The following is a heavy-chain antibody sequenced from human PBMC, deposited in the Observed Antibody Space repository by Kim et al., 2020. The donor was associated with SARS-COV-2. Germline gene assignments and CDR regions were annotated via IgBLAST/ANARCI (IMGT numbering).Heavy chain of an antibody. D-gene: IGHD2-15*01. J-gene: IGHJ2*01. CDR2: IYSGGST. CDR1: GFTVSSNY. Sequence: GGSLRLSCAASGFTVSSNYMSWVRQAPGKGLEWVSVIYSGGSTYYADPVKGRFTITRDNSKNTLYLQMNSLRAEDTAVYYCARALAWGTVVSNWYFDLWGGGTLVTVSS. V-gene: IGHV3-66*02. CDR3: ARALAWGTVVSNWYFDL.